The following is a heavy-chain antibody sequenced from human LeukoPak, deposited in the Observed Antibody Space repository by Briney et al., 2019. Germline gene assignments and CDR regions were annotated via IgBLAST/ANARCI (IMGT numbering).Heavy chain of an antibody. D-gene: IGHD5-12*01. CDR2: IYTSGST. V-gene: IGHV4-4*07. Sequence: PSETLSLTCTVSGWSISSYYWSWIRQPAGKGLEWIGRIYTSGSTGYNPSLKSRVTMSVDTSKNQFPLKLSSVTAADTAVYYCARVDIRAAYFDYWGQGTLVTVSS. CDR3: ARVDIRAAYFDY. CDR1: GWSISSYY. J-gene: IGHJ4*02.